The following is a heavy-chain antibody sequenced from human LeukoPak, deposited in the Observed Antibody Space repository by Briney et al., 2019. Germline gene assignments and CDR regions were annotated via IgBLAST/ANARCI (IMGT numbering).Heavy chain of an antibody. CDR2: ISWNSGSI. V-gene: IGHV3-9*01. Sequence: GRSLRLSCAASGFTFDDYAMHWVRQAPGKGLEWVSGISWNSGSIGYADSVKGRFTISRDNAKNSLYLQMNSLRAEDTALYYCARTWELLGGPFDYWGQGTLVIVSS. J-gene: IGHJ4*02. CDR3: ARTWELLGGPFDY. CDR1: GFTFDDYA. D-gene: IGHD1-26*01.